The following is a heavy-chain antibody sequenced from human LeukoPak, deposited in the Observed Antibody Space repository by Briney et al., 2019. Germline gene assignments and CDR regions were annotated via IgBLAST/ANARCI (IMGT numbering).Heavy chain of an antibody. J-gene: IGHJ6*02. CDR1: GGSFSGYY. CDR2: INQGGST. V-gene: IGHV4-34*01. Sequence: SETLSLTCAVYGGSFSGYYWSWIRQPPGKGLEWIGEINQGGSTNYNPSLKSRVTISVDTSKNQFSLKLRSVTAADTAVYYCARHRWELDGMDVWGQGTTVTVSS. D-gene: IGHD1-26*01. CDR3: ARHRWELDGMDV.